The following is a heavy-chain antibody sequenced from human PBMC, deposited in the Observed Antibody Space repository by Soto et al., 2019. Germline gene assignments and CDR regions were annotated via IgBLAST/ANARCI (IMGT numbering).Heavy chain of an antibody. CDR3: ARGIRSGYDYYYGMDV. CDR2: IWYDGSNK. V-gene: IGHV3-33*01. D-gene: IGHD2-15*01. Sequence: QVQLVESGGGVVQPGRSLRLSCAASGFTFSSYGMHWVRQAPGKGLEWVAVIWYDGSNKYYADSVKGRFTISRDNSKNKLYLQMNSLRAEDTAVYYCARGIRSGYDYYYGMDVWGQGTTVTVSS. J-gene: IGHJ6*02. CDR1: GFTFSSYG.